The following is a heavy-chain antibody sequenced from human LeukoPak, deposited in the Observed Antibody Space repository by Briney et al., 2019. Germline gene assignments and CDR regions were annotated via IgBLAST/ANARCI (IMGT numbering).Heavy chain of an antibody. V-gene: IGHV3-23*01. J-gene: IGHJ4*02. Sequence: GGSLRLSFAASVFTFSSYSMGGVRQAPGRGLEGVSAISGSGCSTYYADSVKGRLPISRDNSKNTLYLKMNSMRAEDTAVYYCARALAVLRFLEWLLWADYWGQGTLVTVSS. CDR2: ISGSGCST. D-gene: IGHD3-3*01. CDR3: ARALAVLRFLEWLLWADY. CDR1: VFTFSSYS.